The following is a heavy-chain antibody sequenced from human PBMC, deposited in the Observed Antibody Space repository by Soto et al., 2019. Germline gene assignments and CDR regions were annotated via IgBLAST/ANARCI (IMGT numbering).Heavy chain of an antibody. D-gene: IGHD2-15*01. Sequence: GGSLRLSCAASGFTLSSNGMLWVRQAPGKGLEWVAFIWYDGSDKYYADSVKGRFTISRDNSKNTLYLQMNSLRSEDTAVYYCARDRYPSSPPDAFDIWRRGTLAAVSS. J-gene: IGHJ3*02. CDR2: IWYDGSDK. V-gene: IGHV3-33*01. CDR3: ARDRYPSSPPDAFDI. CDR1: GFTLSSNG.